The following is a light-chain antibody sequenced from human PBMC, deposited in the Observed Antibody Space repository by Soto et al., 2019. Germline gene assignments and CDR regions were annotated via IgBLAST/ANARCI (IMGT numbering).Light chain of an antibody. CDR3: QQYETFSGT. CDR2: DVS. J-gene: IGKJ1*01. V-gene: IGKV1-5*01. Sequence: DIQMTQSPSTVSAYVGDSVTITCRASQSITTWLAWYQQRPGKAPKLLIYDVSSLQSGVPSRFSGSGSGTEFTLTIASLQPDDFATYYCQQYETFSGTFGPGTKVDIK. CDR1: QSITTW.